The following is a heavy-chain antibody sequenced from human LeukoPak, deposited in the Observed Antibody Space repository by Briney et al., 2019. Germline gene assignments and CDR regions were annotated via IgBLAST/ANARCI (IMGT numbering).Heavy chain of an antibody. J-gene: IGHJ6*03. CDR2: IWYDGSNK. CDR1: GFTFSSYG. CDR3: ARAPYDFWSGYNYYYMDV. D-gene: IGHD3-3*01. V-gene: IGHV3-33*01. Sequence: GRSLRLSCAASGFTFSSYGMHWVRQAPGKGLEWVAVIWYDGSNKYYADSVKGRFTISRDNSKNTPYLQMNSLRAEDTAVYYCARAPYDFWSGYNYYYMDVWGKGTTVTVSS.